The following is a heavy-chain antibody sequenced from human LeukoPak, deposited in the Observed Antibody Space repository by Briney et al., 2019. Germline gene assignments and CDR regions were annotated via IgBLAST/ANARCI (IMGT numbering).Heavy chain of an antibody. Sequence: SETLSLTCTVSGGSISSYYWSWIRQPPGQGLEWIGYIYYSGSTNYNPSLKSRVTISVDTSKNQFSLKLSSVTAADTAVYYCARGFGTVTHVFYYYYMDVWGKGTTVTVSS. J-gene: IGHJ6*03. CDR1: GGSISSYY. D-gene: IGHD4-11*01. CDR3: ARGFGTVTHVFYYYYMDV. V-gene: IGHV4-59*01. CDR2: IYYSGST.